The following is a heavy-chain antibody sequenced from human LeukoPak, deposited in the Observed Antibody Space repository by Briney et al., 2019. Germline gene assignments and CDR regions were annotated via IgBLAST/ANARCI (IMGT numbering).Heavy chain of an antibody. V-gene: IGHV4-59*01. D-gene: IGHD6-13*01. Sequence: SETLSLTCTVSGGSISSYYWSWIRQPPGKGLEWIGYIYYSGSTNYNPSLKSRVTISVDTSKNQFSLKLSSVTAADTAVYYCARLMIAAAGSCFDYWGQGTLVTGSS. CDR3: ARLMIAAAGSCFDY. CDR2: IYYSGST. CDR1: GGSISSYY. J-gene: IGHJ4*02.